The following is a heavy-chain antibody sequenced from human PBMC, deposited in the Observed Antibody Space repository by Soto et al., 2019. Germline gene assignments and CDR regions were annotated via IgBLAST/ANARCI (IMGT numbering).Heavy chain of an antibody. V-gene: IGHV4-34*01. J-gene: IGHJ5*02. Sequence: SETLSLTCTVYGGSFSGYYWSWIRQPPGEGLEWIGEINHSGSTNYNPSLKSRVTISVDTSKNQFSLKLSSVTAADTAVYYCARDNGGGYNNWFDPWGQGTLVTVSS. CDR1: GGSFSGYY. CDR2: INHSGST. CDR3: ARDNGGGYNNWFDP. D-gene: IGHD2-8*01.